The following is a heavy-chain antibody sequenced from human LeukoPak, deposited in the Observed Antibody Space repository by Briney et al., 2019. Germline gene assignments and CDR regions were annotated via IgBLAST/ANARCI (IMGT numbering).Heavy chain of an antibody. CDR1: GFTFSGYW. CDR2: INSDGRDT. V-gene: IGHV3-74*03. D-gene: IGHD6-13*01. J-gene: IGHJ1*01. Sequence: PGGSLRLSCAASGFTFSGYWMHWVRQAPGKGLVWVSRINSDGRDTKYADSVKGRFTISRDNAKNTLYLQMNSLRAEDTAVYYCARVADSSSWYSRYFQHWGQGTLVTVSS. CDR3: ARVADSSSWYSRYFQH.